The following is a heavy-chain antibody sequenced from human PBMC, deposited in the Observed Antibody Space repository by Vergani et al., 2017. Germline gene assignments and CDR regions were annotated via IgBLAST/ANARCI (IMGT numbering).Heavy chain of an antibody. CDR3: ARDQALLLWFGELSERNNRKHYGMDV. D-gene: IGHD3-10*01. CDR1: GFTFSSYA. V-gene: IGHV3-30-3*01. CDR2: ISYDGSNK. Sequence: VQPVESGGGVVQPGRSLRLSCAASGFTFSSYAMHWVRQAPGKGLEWVAVISYDGSNKYYADSVKGRFTISRDNSKNTLYLQMNSLRAEDTAVYYCARDQALLLWFGELSERNNRKHYGMDVWGQGTTVTVSS. J-gene: IGHJ6*02.